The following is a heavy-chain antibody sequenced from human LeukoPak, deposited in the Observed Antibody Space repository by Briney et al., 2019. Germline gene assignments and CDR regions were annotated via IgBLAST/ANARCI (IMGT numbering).Heavy chain of an antibody. Sequence: SQTLSLTCTVSGGSISSGGYYWSWIRQHPGKGLEWIGYIYYSGSTYYNPSLKSRVTISVDTSKNQFSLKLSSVAAADTAVYYCARAPIVVVIFDYWGQGTPVTVSS. CDR2: IYYSGST. CDR1: GGSISSGGYY. D-gene: IGHD3-22*01. CDR3: ARAPIVVVIFDY. J-gene: IGHJ4*02. V-gene: IGHV4-31*03.